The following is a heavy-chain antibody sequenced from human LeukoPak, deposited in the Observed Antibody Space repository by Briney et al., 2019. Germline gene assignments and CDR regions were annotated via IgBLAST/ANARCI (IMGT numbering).Heavy chain of an antibody. Sequence: GGSLRLSCAASGFTFSSYWMSWVRQAPGKGLEWVANIKQDGSEEYYVDSVKGRFTISRDNAKNSLYLQMNSLRAEDTAVYYCARVFGYFGSGSADYWGQGALVTVSS. D-gene: IGHD3-10*01. CDR2: IKQDGSEE. CDR1: GFTFSSYW. V-gene: IGHV3-7*01. J-gene: IGHJ4*02. CDR3: ARVFGYFGSGSADY.